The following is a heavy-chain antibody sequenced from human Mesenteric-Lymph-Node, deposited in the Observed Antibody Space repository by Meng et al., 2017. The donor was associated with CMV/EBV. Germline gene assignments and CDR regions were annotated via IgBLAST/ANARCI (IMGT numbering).Heavy chain of an antibody. J-gene: IGHJ6*02. CDR2: INPSLATR. CDR3: ARDRGAATIGDRNHYYYYGLAV. D-gene: IGHD3-10*01. CDR1: GGTLDNYA. V-gene: IGHV1-69*05. Sequence: SVKVSCKASGGTLDNYAISWVRQAPGQGLEWMGGINPSLATRGYAENFQDRVTMTTDESTTTAYMELSSLRSEDTAVYYCARDRGAATIGDRNHYYYYGLAVWGQGTTVTVSS.